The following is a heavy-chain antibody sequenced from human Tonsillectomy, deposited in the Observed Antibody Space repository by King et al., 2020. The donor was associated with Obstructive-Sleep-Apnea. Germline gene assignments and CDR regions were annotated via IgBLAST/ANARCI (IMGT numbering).Heavy chain of an antibody. J-gene: IGHJ4*02. CDR2: IYYSGST. D-gene: IGHD6-13*01. CDR3: GGLGGGRIAAAGTGDY. Sequence: VQLQESGPGLVKPSQTLSLTCTVSGGSISSGGYYWSWIRQHPGKGLEWIGYIYYSGSTYYNPSLKSRVTISVDTSKNQFSLKLSSVTAADTAVYYWGGLGGGRIAAAGTGDYWGQGTLVTVSS. CDR1: GGSISSGGYY. V-gene: IGHV4-31*03.